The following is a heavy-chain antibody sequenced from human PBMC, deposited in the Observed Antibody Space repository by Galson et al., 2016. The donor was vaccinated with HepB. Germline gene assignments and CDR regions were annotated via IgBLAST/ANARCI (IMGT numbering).Heavy chain of an antibody. J-gene: IGHJ6*03. D-gene: IGHD5-18*01. CDR3: AGGEGQWIQLWSSYYYYMDV. V-gene: IGHV1-69*06. CDR2: IIPLFGTA. Sequence: APGQGLEWMGGIIPLFGTANYAQKFQGRVTITADKSTDTAYMELNSLISEDTAVYYCAGGEGQWIQLWSSYYYYMDVWGKGTTVTVSS.